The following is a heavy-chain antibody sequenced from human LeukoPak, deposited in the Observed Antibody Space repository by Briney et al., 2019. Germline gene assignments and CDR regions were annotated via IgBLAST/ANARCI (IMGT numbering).Heavy chain of an antibody. CDR2: INAGNGNT. V-gene: IGHV1-3*01. J-gene: IGHJ4*02. D-gene: IGHD4-17*01. CDR1: GYTFTSYA. CDR3: ARTVTTFYYFDY. Sequence: ASVKVSCKASGYTFTSYAMHWVRQAPGQRLEWMGWINAGNGNTKYSQKLQGRVTMTTDTSTSTAYMELRSLRSDDTAVYYCARTVTTFYYFDYWGQGTLVTVSS.